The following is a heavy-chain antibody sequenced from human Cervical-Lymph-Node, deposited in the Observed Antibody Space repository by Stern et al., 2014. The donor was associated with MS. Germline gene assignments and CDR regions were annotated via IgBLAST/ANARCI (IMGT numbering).Heavy chain of an antibody. CDR3: ARGESTYYYVYGMDV. CDR2: IYPGDSST. V-gene: IGHV5-51*03. Sequence: VQLVQSGAEVKKPGESLKISCKGSGYSFTRYWIAWVRQMPGKGLEWMGIIYPGDSSTRYNPSFQGQVTFSVDKSTNTAYVQWSSLKASDTAIYYCARGESTYYYVYGMDVWGQGTTVTV. J-gene: IGHJ6*02. D-gene: IGHD2-21*01. CDR1: GYSFTRYW.